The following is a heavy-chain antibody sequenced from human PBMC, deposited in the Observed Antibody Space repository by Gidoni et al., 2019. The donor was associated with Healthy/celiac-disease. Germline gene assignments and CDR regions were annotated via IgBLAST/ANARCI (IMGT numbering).Heavy chain of an antibody. CDR1: GFTFDVYT. CDR3: AKDSGEKLLWFGEFPDY. CDR2: ISWDGGST. Sequence: EVQLVESGGVVVQPGGSLRLSCAASGFTFDVYTMHWVRQAPGKGLEWFSLISWDGGSTYYADSVKGRFTISRDNSKNSLYLQMNSLRTEDTALYYCAKDSGEKLLWFGEFPDYWGQGTLVTVSS. J-gene: IGHJ4*02. D-gene: IGHD3-10*01. V-gene: IGHV3-43*01.